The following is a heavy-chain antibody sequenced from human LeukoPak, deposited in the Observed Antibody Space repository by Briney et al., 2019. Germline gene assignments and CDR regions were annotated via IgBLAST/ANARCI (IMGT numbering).Heavy chain of an antibody. CDR1: GLAFSYYD. J-gene: IGHJ3*01. CDR3: ATGGAPAGYAYHL. Sequence: GGSLRLSCVASGLAFSYYDMRWVRQPTGKGLEWVSAIGTAGDTYYPDSVKGRFTISRENARESWYLQMNNLRVGDTAVYYCATGGAPAGYAYHLWGQGTMVTVSS. V-gene: IGHV3-13*04. CDR2: IGTAGDT. D-gene: IGHD6-13*01.